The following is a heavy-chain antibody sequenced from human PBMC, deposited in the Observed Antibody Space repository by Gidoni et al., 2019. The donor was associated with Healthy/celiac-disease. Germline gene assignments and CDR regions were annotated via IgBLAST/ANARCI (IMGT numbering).Heavy chain of an antibody. J-gene: IGHJ4*02. CDR3: ARGDYGDYFDY. D-gene: IGHD4-17*01. Sequence: QVQLVQSGAEVKKPGSSVKVSCKAAGGTFSSYAISWVRQAPGQGLEWMGRIIPILGIANYAQKFQGRVTITADKSTSTAYMELSSLRSEDTAVYYCARGDYGDYFDYWGQGTLVTVSS. CDR2: IIPILGIA. V-gene: IGHV1-69*04. CDR1: GGTFSSYA.